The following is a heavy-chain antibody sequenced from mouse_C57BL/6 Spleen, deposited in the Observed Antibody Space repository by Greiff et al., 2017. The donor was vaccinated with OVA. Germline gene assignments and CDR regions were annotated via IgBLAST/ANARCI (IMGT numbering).Heavy chain of an antibody. CDR3: AIEGYYAMDY. CDR2: ISYDGSN. CDR1: GYSITSGYY. V-gene: IGHV3-6*01. Sequence: VQLKESGPGLVKPSQSLSLTCSVTGYSITSGYYWNWIRQFPGNKLEWMGYISYDGSNNYNPSLKNRISITRDTSKNQFFLKLNSVTTEDTATYYCAIEGYYAMDYWGQGTSVTVSS. J-gene: IGHJ4*01.